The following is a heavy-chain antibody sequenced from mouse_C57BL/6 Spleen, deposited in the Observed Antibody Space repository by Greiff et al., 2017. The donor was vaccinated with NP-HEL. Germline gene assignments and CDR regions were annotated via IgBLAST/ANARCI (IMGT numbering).Heavy chain of an antibody. Sequence: QVQLQQPGAELVRPGTSVKVSCKASGYAFTNYLIEWVKQRPGQGLEWIGVINPGSGGTNYNEKFKGKSTLTADKSSSTAYMQLSSLTSEDSAVYFCARDRPFAYWGQGTLVTVSA. CDR1: GYAFTNYL. J-gene: IGHJ3*01. CDR3: ARDRPFAY. D-gene: IGHD2-14*01. V-gene: IGHV1-54*01. CDR2: INPGSGGT.